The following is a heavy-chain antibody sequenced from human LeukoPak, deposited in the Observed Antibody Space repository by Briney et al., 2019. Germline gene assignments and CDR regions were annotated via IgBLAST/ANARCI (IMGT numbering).Heavy chain of an antibody. CDR1: GFTFSSYG. V-gene: IGHV3-23*01. CDR3: AKGGSSSWDYFDH. CDR2: ISAISGST. J-gene: IGHJ4*02. D-gene: IGHD6-13*01. Sequence: GGTLRLSCAASGFTFSSYGMSWVRQAPGKGLEWVSTISAISGSTYFADSVKGRFTISRDNSKNTLYLQMNSLRAEDTAVYYCAKGGSSSWDYFDHWGQGTLVTVSS.